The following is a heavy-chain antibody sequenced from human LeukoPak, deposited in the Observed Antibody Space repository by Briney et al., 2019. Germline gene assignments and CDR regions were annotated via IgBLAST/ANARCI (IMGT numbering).Heavy chain of an antibody. Sequence: GGSLRLSCAASGFTFDDYAMHWVRQAPGKGLEWVSLISGDGGRTYYADSVKGRFTISRDKSKNTLYLQMNSLRAEDTAVYYCARDPYYGSGKYYHGMDLWGQGTTVTVSS. CDR3: ARDPYYGSGKYYHGMDL. V-gene: IGHV3-43*02. D-gene: IGHD3-10*01. J-gene: IGHJ6*02. CDR2: ISGDGGRT. CDR1: GFTFDDYA.